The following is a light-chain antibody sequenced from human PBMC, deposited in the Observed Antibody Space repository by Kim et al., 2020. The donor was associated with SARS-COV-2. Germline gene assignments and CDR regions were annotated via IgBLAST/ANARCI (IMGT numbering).Light chain of an antibody. J-gene: IGLJ3*02. CDR2: DVS. V-gene: IGLV2-11*01. CDR1: VSDVGGYNY. Sequence: GQSYTISCTGTVSDVGGYNYVSWYQQHPGKAPKLMIYDVSKRPSGVPDRFSGSKSGNAASLTISGLQAEDEADYYCCSYAGSYLWVFGGGTKLTVL. CDR3: CSYAGSYLWV.